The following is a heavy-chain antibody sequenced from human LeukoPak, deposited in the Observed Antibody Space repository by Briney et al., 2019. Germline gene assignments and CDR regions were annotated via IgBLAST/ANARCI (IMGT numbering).Heavy chain of an antibody. Sequence: SETLSLTCTVSAGISSFYWSWLRQPPGKGLEWIAYISDIGSINYNPSLKSRVTISLDTSKNQFSLKLSSVTAADTAVYYCAGNRPDNPVDFWGKGPLVTVSS. V-gene: IGHV4-59*08. D-gene: IGHD3-9*01. CDR2: ISDIGSI. CDR3: AGNRPDNPVDF. J-gene: IGHJ4*02. CDR1: AGISSFY.